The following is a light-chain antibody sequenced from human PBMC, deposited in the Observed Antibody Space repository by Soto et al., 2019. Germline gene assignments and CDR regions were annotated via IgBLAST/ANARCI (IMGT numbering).Light chain of an antibody. V-gene: IGLV2-14*01. CDR3: CSYASSSTFV. CDR2: EGS. J-gene: IGLJ1*01. Sequence: QSVLTQPASVSGSPGQSITISCTGTISDVGGYDYVSWYQQHPGKAPKLMIYEGSNRPSGVSNRFSGSKSGNTASLTISGLQADDEADYYCCSYASSSTFVFGTGTKLTVL. CDR1: ISDVGGYDY.